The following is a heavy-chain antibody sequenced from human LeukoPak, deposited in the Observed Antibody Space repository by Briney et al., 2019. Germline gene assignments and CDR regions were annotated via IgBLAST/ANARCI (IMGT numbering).Heavy chain of an antibody. V-gene: IGHV3-23*01. CDR3: AKDHYSSGWPYYFDY. CDR1: GFTFSSYA. Sequence: GGSLRLSCAASGFTFSSYAMSWVRQAPGKGMEWVSAISGSGGSTYYADSVKGRFTISRDNSKNTLYLQMNSLRAEDTAVYYCAKDHYSSGWPYYFDYWGQGTLVTVSS. J-gene: IGHJ4*02. CDR2: ISGSGGST. D-gene: IGHD6-19*01.